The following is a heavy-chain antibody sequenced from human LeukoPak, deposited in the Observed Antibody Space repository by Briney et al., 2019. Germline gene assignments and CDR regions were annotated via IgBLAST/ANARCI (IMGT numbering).Heavy chain of an antibody. J-gene: IGHJ4*02. CDR1: GGSISSGSYY. V-gene: IGHV4-61*02. Sequence: SETLSLTCTVSGGSISSGSYYWSWIRQPAGKGLEWIGRIYTSGSTNYNPSLKSRVTISVDTSKNQFSLKLSSVTAADTAVYYCARDGSSYDFWSGYLDYWGQGTLVTVSS. CDR3: ARDGSSYDFWSGYLDY. D-gene: IGHD3-3*01. CDR2: IYTSGST.